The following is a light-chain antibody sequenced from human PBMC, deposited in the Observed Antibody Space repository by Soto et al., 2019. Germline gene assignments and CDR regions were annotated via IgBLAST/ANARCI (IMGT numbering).Light chain of an antibody. Sequence: QSALTQPASVSGSPGQSITISCTGTNCDVGSYDLVSWYQQYPGKAPKLIIYEVNKRPSGVSNRFSGAKSGNTASLTISGLQTEDEADYDCCSYAGGNTLIFGGGTKLTVL. V-gene: IGLV2-23*02. CDR3: CSYAGGNTLI. CDR2: EVN. J-gene: IGLJ2*01. CDR1: NCDVGSYDL.